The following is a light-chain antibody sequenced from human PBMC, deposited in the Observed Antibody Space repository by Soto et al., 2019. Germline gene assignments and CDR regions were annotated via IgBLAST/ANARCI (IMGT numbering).Light chain of an antibody. CDR2: AAS. V-gene: IGKV1-39*01. J-gene: IGKJ1*01. Sequence: DIPMTQSPSSLSASVGDIVTITCRASQSISSYLNWYQQKPGKAPKLLIYAASSLQSGVPSRFSGSGSGTDFTLTISSLQPEDFVTYYCQQSYSTLETFGQGTKVEIK. CDR3: QQSYSTLET. CDR1: QSISSY.